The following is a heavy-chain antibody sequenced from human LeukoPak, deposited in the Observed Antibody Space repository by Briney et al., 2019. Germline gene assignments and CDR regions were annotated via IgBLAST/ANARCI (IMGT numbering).Heavy chain of an antibody. Sequence: ASVKVSCKVSGYTLTELSMHWVRQAPGKGLEWMGGFDPEDGETIYAQKFQDRVTITRNTSISTAYMELSSLKSEDTAVYYCARVGGRVGDYWGQGTLVTVS. CDR2: FDPEDGET. J-gene: IGHJ4*02. D-gene: IGHD3-3*01. CDR3: ARVGGRVGDY. CDR1: GYTLTELS. V-gene: IGHV1-24*01.